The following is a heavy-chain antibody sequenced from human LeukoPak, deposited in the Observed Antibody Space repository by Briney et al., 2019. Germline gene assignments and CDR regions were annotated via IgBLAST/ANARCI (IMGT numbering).Heavy chain of an antibody. CDR2: LYPEESKK. J-gene: IGHJ4*02. D-gene: IGHD3-22*01. CDR1: GHRLTELS. CDR3: ATDKYPQRPFDSSPFDY. Sequence: ASVAVSFKVAGHRLTELSMHWVRQAPGKGLEWMGGLYPEESKKTYARAIKCRVTMTEDSSTDTAYVELSILTSDDTAVYYCATDKYPQRPFDSSPFDYWGQGALVIVSS. V-gene: IGHV1-24*01.